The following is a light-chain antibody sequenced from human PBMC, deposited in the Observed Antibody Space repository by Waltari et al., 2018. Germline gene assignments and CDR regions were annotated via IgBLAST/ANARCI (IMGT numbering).Light chain of an antibody. CDR1: QSVSSY. CDR2: DAS. V-gene: IGKV3-11*01. CDR3: QQRSNWPPWT. Sequence: EIVLTKSPATLSLSPGERATLSCRASQSVSSYLAWYQQKPGQAPMLLIYDASNRATGIPARFSGSGSGTDFTLTISSLEPEDFAVYYCQQRSNWPPWTFGQGTKLEIK. J-gene: IGKJ2*02.